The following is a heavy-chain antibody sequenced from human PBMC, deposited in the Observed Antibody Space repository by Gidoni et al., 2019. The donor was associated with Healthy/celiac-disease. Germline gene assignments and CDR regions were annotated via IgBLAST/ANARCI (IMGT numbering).Heavy chain of an antibody. CDR3: ARTHYYDSSGYYYGYFDY. CDR2: INHSGST. J-gene: IGHJ4*02. V-gene: IGHV4-34*01. D-gene: IGHD3-22*01. Sequence: QVQLQQWGAGLLKPSETLSLTCAVYGGSFSGYYWSWIRQPPGKGLEWIGEINHSGSTNYNPSLKSRVTISVDTSKNQFSLKLSSVTAADTAVYYCARTHYYDSSGYYYGYFDYWGQGTLVTVSS. CDR1: GGSFSGYY.